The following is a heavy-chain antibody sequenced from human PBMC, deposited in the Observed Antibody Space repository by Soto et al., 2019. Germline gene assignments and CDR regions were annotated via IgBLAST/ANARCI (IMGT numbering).Heavy chain of an antibody. CDR1: GFTFSSYA. D-gene: IGHD3-22*01. CDR3: AKDKIITMIVVATHGMDV. V-gene: IGHV3-23*01. Sequence: GGSLRLSCAASGFTFSSYAMSWVRQAPGKGLEWVSAISGSGGSTYYADSVKGRFTISGDNSKNTLYLQMNSLRAEDTAVYYCAKDKIITMIVVATHGMDVWGQGTTVTVSS. J-gene: IGHJ6*02. CDR2: ISGSGGST.